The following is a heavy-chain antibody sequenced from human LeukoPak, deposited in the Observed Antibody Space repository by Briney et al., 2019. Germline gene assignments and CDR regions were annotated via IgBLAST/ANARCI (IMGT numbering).Heavy chain of an antibody. D-gene: IGHD6-19*01. CDR3: AKEYSSGWSYWYFDL. CDR1: GFTFSSYA. V-gene: IGHV3-30-3*01. CDR2: ISRHGSTK. Sequence: PGRSLRLSCAASGFTFSSYAMHWVRQAPGKGLEWVAVISRHGSTKIYAASVKGRFTISRDNSKNTMYLQMDSLRPEDTAVYFCAKEYSSGWSYWYFDLWGRGTLVTVSS. J-gene: IGHJ2*01.